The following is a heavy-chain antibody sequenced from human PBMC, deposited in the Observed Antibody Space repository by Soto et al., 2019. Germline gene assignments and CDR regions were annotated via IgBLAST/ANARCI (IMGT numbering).Heavy chain of an antibody. CDR1: GGSISSYY. CDR2: IYYSGST. Sequence: QVQLQESGPGLVKPSETLSLTCTVSGGSISSYYWSWIRQPPGKGLEWIGYIYYSGSTNYNPSLKSQVTISVDTSKTQSSLKLSSVTAADTAVYYCASFGQQLAVDYWGQGTLVTVSS. J-gene: IGHJ4*02. CDR3: ASFGQQLAVDY. V-gene: IGHV4-59*01. D-gene: IGHD6-13*01.